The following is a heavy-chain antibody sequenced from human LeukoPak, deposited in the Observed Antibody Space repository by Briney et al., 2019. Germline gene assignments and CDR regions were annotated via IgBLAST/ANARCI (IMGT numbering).Heavy chain of an antibody. CDR1: GFTFSSYA. D-gene: IGHD2-21*02. V-gene: IGHV3-23*01. CDR2: ISGSGGST. J-gene: IGHJ4*02. CDR3: ARDATRGGDNDY. Sequence: GGSLRLSCAASGFTFSSYAMSWVRQAPGKGLEWVSAISGSGGSTYYADSVKGRFTISRDNSKNSLYLQMNSLRAEDTAVYYCARDATRGGDNDYWGQGTRVIVSS.